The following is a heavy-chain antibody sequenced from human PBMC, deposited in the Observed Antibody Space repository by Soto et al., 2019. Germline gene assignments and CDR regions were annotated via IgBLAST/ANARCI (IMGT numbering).Heavy chain of an antibody. J-gene: IGHJ6*02. CDR1: GFTFSSYA. CDR2: ISYDGSNK. CDR3: ARERFSEQLARYYYGMDV. Sequence: PGGSLRLSCAASGFTFSSYAMHWVRQAPGKGLEWVAVISYDGSNKYYADSVKGRFTISRDNPKNTLYLQMNSLRAEDTAVYYCARERFSEQLARYYYGMDVWGQGTTVTVSS. V-gene: IGHV3-30-3*01. D-gene: IGHD6-6*01.